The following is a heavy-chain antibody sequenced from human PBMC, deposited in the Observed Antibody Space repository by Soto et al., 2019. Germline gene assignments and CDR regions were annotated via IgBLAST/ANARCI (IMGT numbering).Heavy chain of an antibody. V-gene: IGHV3-48*03. Sequence: VQLVESGGGVVQPGRSLRLSCAASGFTFSSYEMNWVRQAPGKGLEWISYISTSGDTIYYADSVKGRFTISRDNAKNSLYLQMNSMRAEDTAVYYCARERNDYGEHFDCWGQGTLVTVSS. CDR3: ARERNDYGEHFDC. CDR2: ISTSGDTI. D-gene: IGHD4-17*01. J-gene: IGHJ4*02. CDR1: GFTFSSYE.